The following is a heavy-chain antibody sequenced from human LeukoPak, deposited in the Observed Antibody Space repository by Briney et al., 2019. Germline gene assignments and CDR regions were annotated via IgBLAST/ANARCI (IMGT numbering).Heavy chain of an antibody. CDR2: ITSRGEST. V-gene: IGHV3-23*01. CDR3: ARDRPNYYGSDGHYYRRDGDY. J-gene: IGHJ4*02. D-gene: IGHD3-22*01. Sequence: GGSLRLSCAASGFTFSIYAMSWVRQAPGKGLQWVSSITSRGESTWYVDSVKGRFTITRDNSENALYLQMHSLRAEDTAVYYCARDRPNYYGSDGHYYRRDGDYWGRGTLVSVSS. CDR1: GFTFSIYA.